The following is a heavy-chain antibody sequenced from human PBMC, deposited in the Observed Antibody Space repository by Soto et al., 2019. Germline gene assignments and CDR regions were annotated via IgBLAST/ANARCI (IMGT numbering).Heavy chain of an antibody. V-gene: IGHV4-38-2*01. D-gene: IGHD3-22*01. CDR3: ARVGHWVPYYYDSSPYTFENGLDP. J-gene: IGHJ5*02. Sequence: AGSLSLTCAASGYSISSGSYCGVLRHPGGEGVEWIGIIDNGGSTYYNPSVNSRVTFSIDISNNHVSLLLNSLTAEDTAVYYCARVGHWVPYYYDSSPYTFENGLDPWGKGTLVTVSS. CDR1: GYSISSGSY. CDR2: IDNGGST.